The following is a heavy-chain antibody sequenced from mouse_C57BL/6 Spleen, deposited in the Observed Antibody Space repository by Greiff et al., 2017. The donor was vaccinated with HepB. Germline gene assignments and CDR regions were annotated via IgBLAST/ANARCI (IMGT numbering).Heavy chain of an antibody. D-gene: IGHD4-1*01. CDR3: ASSRTGTGAY. V-gene: IGHV7-3*01. Sequence: DVKLVESGGGLVQPGGSLSLSCAASGFTFTDYYMSWVRQPPGKALEWLGFIRNKANGYTTEYSASVKGRFTISRDNSQSILYLQMNALRAEDSATYYCASSRTGTGAYWGQGTLVTVSA. J-gene: IGHJ3*01. CDR1: GFTFTDYY. CDR2: IRNKANGYTT.